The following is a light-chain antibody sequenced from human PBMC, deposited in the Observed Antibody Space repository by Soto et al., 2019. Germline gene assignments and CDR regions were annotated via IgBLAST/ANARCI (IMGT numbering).Light chain of an antibody. J-gene: IGKJ1*01. V-gene: IGKV3-20*01. CDR3: QHYATSPGT. CDR2: AAS. Sequence: EIVLTQSPGTLSLSPGERATLSCRASQSVSSSYLVWYQQKPGQAPRLLIYAASRRATGIPDRFSGSGSGTDFTLTISRLEPEDFAVYYCQHYATSPGTFGQGTKVEIK. CDR1: QSVSSSY.